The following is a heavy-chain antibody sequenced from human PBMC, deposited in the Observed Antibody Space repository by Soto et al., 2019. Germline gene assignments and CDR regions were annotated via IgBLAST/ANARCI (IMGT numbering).Heavy chain of an antibody. CDR3: AVFRSSWFGDGRLDS. Sequence: ASVKVSCKASGYTFTNYYIHWLRQAPGQGLEWLGIVRPGGGKTESAQRFQGRVIMTSDTSTSKAYLQWNSLEASDTAIYYCAVFRSSWFGDGRLDSWGPGTLVTVSS. CDR1: GYTFTNYY. D-gene: IGHD6-13*01. V-gene: IGHV1-46*01. CDR2: VRPGGGKT. J-gene: IGHJ4*02.